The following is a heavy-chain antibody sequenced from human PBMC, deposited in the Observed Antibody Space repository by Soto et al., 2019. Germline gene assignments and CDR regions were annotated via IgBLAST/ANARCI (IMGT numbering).Heavy chain of an antibody. V-gene: IGHV1-2*02. D-gene: IGHD1-7*01. CDR3: ARWYNWNYGYYYGMDA. CDR2: INPNSGGT. CDR1: GYTFTGYY. J-gene: IGHJ6*02. Sequence: ASVKVSCKASGYTFTGYYMHWVRQAPGQGLEWMGWINPNSGGTNYAQKFQGRVTMTRDTSISTAYMELSRLRSDDTAVYYCARWYNWNYGYYYGMDAWGQGTTVTVSS.